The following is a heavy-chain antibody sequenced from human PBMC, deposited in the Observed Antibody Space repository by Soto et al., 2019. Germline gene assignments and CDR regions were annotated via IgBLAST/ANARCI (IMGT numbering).Heavy chain of an antibody. CDR3: ARNFGDYGDYDK. CDR1: GFTFSSYT. Sequence: SGGSLRLSCVASGFTFSSYTMDWVRQAPGKGLVWVSSISASSTYIYYTDSLRGRFSISRDNAKNSLYLQMNSLRAEDTAVYYCARNFGDYGDYDKWGQGTLVTVSS. CDR2: ISASSTYI. D-gene: IGHD4-17*01. V-gene: IGHV3-21*01. J-gene: IGHJ4*02.